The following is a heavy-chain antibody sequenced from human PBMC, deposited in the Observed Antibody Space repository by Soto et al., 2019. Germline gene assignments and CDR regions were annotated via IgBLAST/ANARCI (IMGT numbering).Heavy chain of an antibody. J-gene: IGHJ3*02. CDR2: ISYDGSNK. V-gene: IGHV3-30*18. D-gene: IGHD5-12*01. CDR3: AKDNGSGCDWLRVGDASDI. CDR1: GFTFSSYG. Sequence: QVQLVESGGGVVQPGRSLRLSCAASGFTFSSYGMHWVRQAPGKGLEWVAVISYDGSNKYYADSVKGRLTISRDNSKKKLYLQMNSLRGEDTAVYYCAKDNGSGCDWLRVGDASDIWGQGTMVTVSS.